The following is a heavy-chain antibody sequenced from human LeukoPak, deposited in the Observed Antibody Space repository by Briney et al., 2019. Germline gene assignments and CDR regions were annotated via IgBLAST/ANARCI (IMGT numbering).Heavy chain of an antibody. D-gene: IGHD4-11*01. J-gene: IGHJ4*02. CDR3: ATCDDNSDYVAFEN. CDR1: GFIFSSYT. V-gene: IGHV3-21*01. Sequence: GGSLRVSCAGSGFIFSSYTMNSVRQAPGKGREWVSSISNSATYINYADSVRGRFTTSRDDAKNSLFLHMKSLSSGDTAVYSCATCDDNSDYVAFENWGPGTLVTVSS. CDR2: ISNSATYI.